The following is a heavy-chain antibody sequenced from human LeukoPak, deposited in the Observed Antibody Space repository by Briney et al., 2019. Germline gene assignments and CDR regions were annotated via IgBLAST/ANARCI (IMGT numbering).Heavy chain of an antibody. CDR3: ARDRGDNHFDY. D-gene: IGHD2-21*01. J-gene: IGHJ4*02. Sequence: GASVKVSCKASGYTFTSYAMNWVRQAPGQGLEWMGWISAYNGNTNYAQKLQGRVTMTTDTSTSTAYMELRSLRSDDTAVYYCARDRGDNHFDYWGQGTLVTVSS. V-gene: IGHV1-18*01. CDR1: GYTFTSYA. CDR2: ISAYNGNT.